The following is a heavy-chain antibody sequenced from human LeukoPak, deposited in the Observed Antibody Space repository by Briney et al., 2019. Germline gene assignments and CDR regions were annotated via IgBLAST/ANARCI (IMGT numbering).Heavy chain of an antibody. D-gene: IGHD3-10*01. Sequence: PSETLSLTCAVYGGSFSGYYWSWIRQPPGKGLEWIGEINYSGSTNYNPSLKSRVTISVDTSKNQFSLKLRSVTAADTAVYYCAREWFGELRYWGQGTLVTVSS. J-gene: IGHJ4*02. CDR3: AREWFGELRY. CDR2: INYSGST. V-gene: IGHV4-34*01. CDR1: GGSFSGYY.